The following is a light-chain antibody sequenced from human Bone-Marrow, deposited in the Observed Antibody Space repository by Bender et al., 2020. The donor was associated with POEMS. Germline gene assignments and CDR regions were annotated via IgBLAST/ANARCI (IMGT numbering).Light chain of an antibody. CDR1: SSNIGAGYD. CDR3: SSYGGSNNVI. J-gene: IGLJ2*01. CDR2: DNT. Sequence: QSALTQPRSVSGSPGQSITISCTGSSSNIGAGYDVHWYQQLPGTAPKLLIYDNTKRPSGVPDRFSGSKSGNTASLTISGLQAEDEADYYCSSYGGSNNVIFGGGTKLTVL. V-gene: IGLV1-40*01.